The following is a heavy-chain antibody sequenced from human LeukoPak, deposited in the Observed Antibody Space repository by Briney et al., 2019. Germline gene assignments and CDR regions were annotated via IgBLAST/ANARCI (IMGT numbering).Heavy chain of an antibody. J-gene: IGHJ4*02. CDR3: ARSASGWGFDD. V-gene: IGHV5-51*01. CDR1: GSRFTAYW. CDR2: IYPGDSDT. D-gene: IGHD6-19*01. Sequence: GASLQISCQGSGSRFTAYWIGWVRPLSGKGLEWMAIIYPGDSDTRYSPSFQGQATISADKSISTAYLQWSSLKASDSAMYYCARSASGWGFDDWGQGTLVTVSS.